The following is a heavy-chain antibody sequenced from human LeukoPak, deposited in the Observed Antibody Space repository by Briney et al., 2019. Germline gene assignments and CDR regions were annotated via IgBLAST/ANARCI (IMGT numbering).Heavy chain of an antibody. CDR3: ARQDYDFWSGYHNYFDY. CDR1: GYTFTSYG. J-gene: IGHJ4*02. Sequence: GASVKVSCKASGYTFTSYGISWVRQAPGQGLEWMGWISAYNGNTNYAQKLQGRVTMTTDTSTSTAYMELRSLRSDDTAVYYCARQDYDFWSGYHNYFDYWGQGTLVTVSS. D-gene: IGHD3-3*01. CDR2: ISAYNGNT. V-gene: IGHV1-18*01.